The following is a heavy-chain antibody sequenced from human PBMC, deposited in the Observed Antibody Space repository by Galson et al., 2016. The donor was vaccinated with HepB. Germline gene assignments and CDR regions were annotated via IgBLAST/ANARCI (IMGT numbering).Heavy chain of an antibody. CDR2: IYHRGST. J-gene: IGHJ5*02. CDR3: ARSLVVVPDGPGVWLDP. V-gene: IGHV4-4*02. D-gene: IGHD2-2*01. CDR1: GGPVSSTNW. Sequence: SETLSLTCAVSGGPVSSTNWWSWVRQSPGKGLEWIGEIYHRGSTNYNPSLKSRVTISVDKSKNQFSLKLSSVTAADTAVYYCARSLVVVPDGPGVWLDPWGQGLLVTVSS.